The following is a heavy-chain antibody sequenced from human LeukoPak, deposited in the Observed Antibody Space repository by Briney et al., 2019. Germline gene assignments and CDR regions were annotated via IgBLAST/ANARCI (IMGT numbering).Heavy chain of an antibody. J-gene: IGHJ5*02. CDR1: GGSISSGSYY. D-gene: IGHD3-10*01. CDR3: ARRTHYGSGSYTNWFDP. V-gene: IGHV4-61*02. Sequence: SQTLSLTCTVSGGSISSGSYYWSWIRQPAGKGLEWIGRIYTSGSTNYNPSLKSRVTISVDTSKNQFSLKLSSVTAADTAVYYCARRTHYGSGSYTNWFDPWGQGTLVTVSS. CDR2: IYTSGST.